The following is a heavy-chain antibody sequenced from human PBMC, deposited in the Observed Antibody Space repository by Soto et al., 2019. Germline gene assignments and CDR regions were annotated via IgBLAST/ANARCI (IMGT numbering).Heavy chain of an antibody. CDR2: ISSSSSYI. D-gene: IGHD2-8*01. J-gene: IGHJ3*02. CDR3: AREVHATTDDAFDI. CDR1: GFTFSSYS. V-gene: IGHV3-21*01. Sequence: PRLSCAASGFTFSSYSMNWVRQAPGKGLGWVSSISSSSSYIYYADSVKGRFTISRDNAKNSLYLQMNSLRAEDMAVYYCAREVHATTDDAFDIWGQGTMVTVSS.